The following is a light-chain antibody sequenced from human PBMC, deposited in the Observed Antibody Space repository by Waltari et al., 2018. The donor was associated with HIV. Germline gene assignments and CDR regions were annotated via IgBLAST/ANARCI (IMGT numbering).Light chain of an antibody. J-gene: IGLJ3*02. V-gene: IGLV1-44*01. CDR1: SPNIGDNP. Sequence: QSVLTQPPSVSGTPGQGVTISCFGSSPNIGDNPANSHQQLPGTAPKLLIYDTRQRPSGVPARFSGSKSGTSASLAISGLQSEDEADYYCAAWDDSLNGYWVFGGGTTLTVL. CDR2: DTR. CDR3: AAWDDSLNGYWV.